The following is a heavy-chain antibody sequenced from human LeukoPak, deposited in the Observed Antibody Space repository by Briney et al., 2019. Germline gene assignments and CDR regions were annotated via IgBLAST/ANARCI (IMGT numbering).Heavy chain of an antibody. V-gene: IGHV4-61*01. CDR1: GGSVSSGSYY. D-gene: IGHD4-23*01. J-gene: IGHJ4*02. Sequence: SETLSLTCSVSGGSVSSGSYYWNWIRQPPGKGLEWIGYIYYSGHTNYNPSLKSRVTISADTSKDQFSLKLSSVTAADTAVYYCARAYAGNFDSWGQGALVTVSS. CDR3: ARAYAGNFDS. CDR2: IYYSGHT.